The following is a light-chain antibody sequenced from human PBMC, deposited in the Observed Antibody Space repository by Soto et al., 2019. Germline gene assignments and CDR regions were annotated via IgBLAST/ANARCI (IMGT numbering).Light chain of an antibody. CDR3: QQYYSTPPT. Sequence: DVVMTQSPDSLAVSLGERATINCKSSQNLLYNSNNKNYLAWYQQRPGQPPTLLIYWASTRESGVPDRFSGSGSGTDFTLTISSLQAADVAVYYCQQYYSTPPTFGQGTKVDIK. V-gene: IGKV4-1*01. CDR1: QNLLYNSNNKNY. CDR2: WAS. J-gene: IGKJ1*01.